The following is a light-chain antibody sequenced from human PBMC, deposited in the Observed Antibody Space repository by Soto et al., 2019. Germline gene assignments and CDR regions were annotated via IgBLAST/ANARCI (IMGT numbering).Light chain of an antibody. J-gene: IGKJ4*01. CDR1: QDIRDS. Sequence: DIQLTQSPSSLSASVRDRVTITCQASQDIRDSLNWYQQKPGKAPKLLIYDASNLETGVPPRFSGSGSGTDFTLTISSLQPEDIATYYCQQYDNRLTFGGGTKVDIK. CDR2: DAS. CDR3: QQYDNRLT. V-gene: IGKV1-33*01.